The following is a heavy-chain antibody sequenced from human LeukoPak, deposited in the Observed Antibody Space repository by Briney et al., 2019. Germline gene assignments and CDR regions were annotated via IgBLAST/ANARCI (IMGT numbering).Heavy chain of an antibody. V-gene: IGHV1-8*03. CDR1: GYTFTGYD. D-gene: IGHD2-8*01. CDR2: MNPNSGNT. J-gene: IGHJ3*02. Sequence: ASVKVSCKASGYTFTGYDINWVRQATGQGLEWMGWMNPNSGNTGYAQKFQGRVTITRNTSISTAYMELSSLRSEDTAVYYCTKTKGSGAFDIWGQGTMVTVSS. CDR3: TKTKGSGAFDI.